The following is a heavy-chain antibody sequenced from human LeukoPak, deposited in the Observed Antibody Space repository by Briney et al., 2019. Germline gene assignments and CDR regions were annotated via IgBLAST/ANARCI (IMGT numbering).Heavy chain of an antibody. CDR3: ARAVYEGLGNLEWYSRWFDP. CDR2: IYYSGST. CDR1: GGSISSSSYY. D-gene: IGHD3-3*01. J-gene: IGHJ5*02. Sequence: PSETLSLTCTVSGGSISSSSYYWGWIRQPPGKGLEWIGSIYYSGSTYYNPSLKSRVTISVDTSKNQFSLKLSSVTAADTAVYYCARAVYEGLGNLEWYSRWFDPWGPGTLVTVSS. V-gene: IGHV4-39*07.